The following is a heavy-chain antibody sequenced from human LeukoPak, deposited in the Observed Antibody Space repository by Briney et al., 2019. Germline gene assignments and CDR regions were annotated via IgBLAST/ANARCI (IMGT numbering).Heavy chain of an antibody. V-gene: IGHV4-59*01. J-gene: IGHJ4*02. Sequence: SETLSLTCTVSGGSISTYSWSWIRQPPGKGLERIGHVSYTGSTNYNPSLKSRVTISVGTSKNQFSLTLSSVTAADTAVYYCARETTIVLDYWGQGTLVTVSS. CDR1: GGSISTYS. CDR2: VSYTGST. CDR3: ARETTIVLDY. D-gene: IGHD1/OR15-1a*01.